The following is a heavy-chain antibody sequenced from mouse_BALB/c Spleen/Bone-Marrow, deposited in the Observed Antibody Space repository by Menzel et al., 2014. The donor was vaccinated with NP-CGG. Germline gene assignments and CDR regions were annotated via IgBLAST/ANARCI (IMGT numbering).Heavy chain of an antibody. CDR2: ISDGGSYT. CDR1: GFTFSDXY. J-gene: IGHJ4*01. CDR3: ARGGQLGAMDY. V-gene: IGHV5-4*02. D-gene: IGHD3-2*01. Sequence: EVMLVESGGGLVKPGGSLKLSCAASGFTFSDXYXYWVXQTPXXRXXWVXTISDGGSYTYYPDSVKGRFTISRDNAKNNLYLQMSSLKSEDTAMYYCARGGQLGAMDYWGQGTSVTVSS.